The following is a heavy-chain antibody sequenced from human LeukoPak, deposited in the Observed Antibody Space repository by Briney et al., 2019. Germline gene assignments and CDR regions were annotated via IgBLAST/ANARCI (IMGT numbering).Heavy chain of an antibody. V-gene: IGHV4-39*01. Sequence: SETLSLTCTVSGGSIGSTTYYWGWFRQPPGKGLEWIGTIYYSGTTYYNPSLKTRVTISIDTSKNQFSLRLSSVTAADTAVFYCARPARVFDYESWFDPWGQGTLVTVSS. D-gene: IGHD4-17*01. CDR3: ARPARVFDYESWFDP. J-gene: IGHJ5*02. CDR2: IYYSGTT. CDR1: GGSIGSTTYY.